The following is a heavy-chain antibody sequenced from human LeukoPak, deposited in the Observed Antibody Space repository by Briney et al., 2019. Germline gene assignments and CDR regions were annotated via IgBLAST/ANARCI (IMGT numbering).Heavy chain of an antibody. CDR2: IYYSGST. J-gene: IGHJ4*02. D-gene: IGHD1-1*01. Sequence: SETLSLTCTVSGGSISSYYWSWIRQPPGKGLEWIGYIYYSGSTNYNPSLKSRVTISVDTSKNQFSLKLSSVTAADTAVYYCAREGTTGTTGFDYWGQGALVTVSS. V-gene: IGHV4-59*01. CDR3: AREGTTGTTGFDY. CDR1: GGSISSYY.